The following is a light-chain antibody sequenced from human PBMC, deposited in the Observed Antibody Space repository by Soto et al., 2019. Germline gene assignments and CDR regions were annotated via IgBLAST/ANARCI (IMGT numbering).Light chain of an antibody. Sequence: EIVLTQSRATLSLSPGERATLSCRASQSISSHLAWYQQKPGQAPRLVMYDASNRATGIPARFSGSGSGTDFTLTISSLEPEDFALYYCQQRVNWPLTFGGGTKVEIK. J-gene: IGKJ4*01. CDR3: QQRVNWPLT. V-gene: IGKV3-11*01. CDR1: QSISSH. CDR2: DAS.